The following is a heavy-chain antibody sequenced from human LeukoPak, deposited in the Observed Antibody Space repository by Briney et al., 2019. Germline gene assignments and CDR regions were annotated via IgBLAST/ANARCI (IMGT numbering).Heavy chain of an antibody. CDR1: GGSISTTTYY. D-gene: IGHD4-23*01. CDR3: AANSRPRKHYFDF. CDR2: IYYRGST. Sequence: SETLSLTCTVSGGSISTTTYYWGWIRQPPGKGLEWIGTIYYRGSTYYTPSLKSRVTISVDTSQNPFSLRLSSVTAADTAMYFCAANSRPRKHYFDFWGQGTLVTVSS. V-gene: IGHV4-39*01. J-gene: IGHJ4*01.